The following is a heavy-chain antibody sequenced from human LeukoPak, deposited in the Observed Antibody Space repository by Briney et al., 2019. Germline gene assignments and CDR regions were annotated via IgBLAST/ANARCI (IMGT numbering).Heavy chain of an antibody. Sequence: PRGSLRLSCTVAGFTVSSNYMSWVRQAPGKGLEWVSIIYSGGSAYYADSVKGRFTISRDNANKSLYLQLNSLRAEDTAVYFCAREPIYGLNFDYWGQGTLVTVSS. V-gene: IGHV3-53*01. CDR2: IYSGGSA. CDR3: AREPIYGLNFDY. D-gene: IGHD2/OR15-2a*01. CDR1: GFTVSSNY. J-gene: IGHJ4*02.